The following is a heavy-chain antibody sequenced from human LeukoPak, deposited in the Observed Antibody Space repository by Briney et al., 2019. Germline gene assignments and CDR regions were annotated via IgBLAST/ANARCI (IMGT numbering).Heavy chain of an antibody. D-gene: IGHD3-22*01. V-gene: IGHV3-23*01. CDR2: ISGSGGST. CDR1: GFTFSSYA. J-gene: IGHJ4*02. CDR3: ASSSPSGVTMIVVVITHFDY. Sequence: GGSLRLSCAASGFTFSSYAMSWVRQAPGKGLEWVSAISGSGGSTYYADSVRGRFTISRDNSKNTLYLQMNSLRAEDTAVYYCASSSPSGVTMIVVVITHFDYWGQGTLVTVSS.